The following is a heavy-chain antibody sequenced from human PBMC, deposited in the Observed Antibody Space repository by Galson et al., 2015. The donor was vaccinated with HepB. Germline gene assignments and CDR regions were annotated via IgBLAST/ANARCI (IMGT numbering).Heavy chain of an antibody. Sequence: SVKVSCKASGYTFTSYGISWVRQAPGQGLEWMGWISAYNGNTNYAQKLQGRVTMTTDTSTSTAYMELRSLKSDDTAVYYCARDSLLSVRPQTTPNFDYWGQGTLVTVSS. CDR1: GYTFTSYG. D-gene: IGHD4-11*01. CDR3: ARDSLLSVRPQTTPNFDY. V-gene: IGHV1-18*01. J-gene: IGHJ4*02. CDR2: ISAYNGNT.